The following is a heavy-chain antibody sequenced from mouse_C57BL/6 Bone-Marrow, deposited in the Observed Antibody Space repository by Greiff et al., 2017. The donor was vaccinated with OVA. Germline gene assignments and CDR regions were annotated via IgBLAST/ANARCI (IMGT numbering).Heavy chain of an antibody. D-gene: IGHD2-4*01. J-gene: IGHJ3*01. CDR3: ARRALYYDYAWFAY. CDR2: IDPSDSYT. V-gene: IGHV1-59*01. Sequence: VQLQQPGAELVRPGTSVKLSCKASGYTFTSYWMHWVKQRPGQGLEWIGVIDPSDSYTNYNQKFKGKATLTVDTSSSTAYMQLSSLTSEDSAVYYGARRALYYDYAWFAYWGQGTLVTVSA. CDR1: GYTFTSYW.